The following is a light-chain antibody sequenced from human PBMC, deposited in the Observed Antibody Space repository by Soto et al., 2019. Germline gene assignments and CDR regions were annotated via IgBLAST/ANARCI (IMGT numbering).Light chain of an antibody. CDR1: SSNIGAGYD. CDR3: QSYDSSLSVV. V-gene: IGLV1-40*01. Sequence: QSVLTQPPSVSGAPGQRVTISCTGSSSNIGAGYDVHWYQQLPGTAPQLLTYGNSKRPSGVPDRFSGSKSGTSASLAITGLQAEDEADYYCQSYDSSLSVVFGGGTKL. CDR2: GNS. J-gene: IGLJ2*01.